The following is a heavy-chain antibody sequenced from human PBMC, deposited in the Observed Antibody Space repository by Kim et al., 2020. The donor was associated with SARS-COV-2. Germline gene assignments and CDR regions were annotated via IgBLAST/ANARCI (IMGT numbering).Heavy chain of an antibody. D-gene: IGHD2-2*02. J-gene: IGHJ4*02. Sequence: SNKYYADSVKGRFTISRDNSKNTLYLQMNSLRAEDTAVYYCARETLYLDYWGQGTLVTVSS. CDR3: ARETLYLDY. V-gene: IGHV3-33*01. CDR2: SNK.